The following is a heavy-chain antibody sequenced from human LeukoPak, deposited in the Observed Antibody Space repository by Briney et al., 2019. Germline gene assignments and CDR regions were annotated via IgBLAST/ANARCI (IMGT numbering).Heavy chain of an antibody. J-gene: IGHJ3*02. CDR1: GCSISSYY. CDR3: ARGGAAGDVFDI. Sequence: PSETLSLTCTVSGCSISSYYWSWIRQPAGKGLEWIGRFYSSGSTNYNPSLTSRVTISLDKSQNQFSLKLTSVTAADTAVYYCARGGAAGDVFDIWGQGTMVTVSS. V-gene: IGHV4-4*07. D-gene: IGHD1-14*01. CDR2: FYSSGST.